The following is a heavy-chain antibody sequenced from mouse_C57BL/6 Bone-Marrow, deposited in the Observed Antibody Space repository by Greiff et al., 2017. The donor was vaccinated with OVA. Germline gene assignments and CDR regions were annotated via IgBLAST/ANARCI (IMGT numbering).Heavy chain of an antibody. D-gene: IGHD1-1*01. J-gene: IGHJ4*01. CDR2: IDPENGDT. Sequence: VQLKQSGAELVRPGASVKLSCTASGFNIKDDYMHWVKQRPEQGLEWIGWIDPENGDTEYASKFQGKATITADTSSNTAYLQLSSLTSEDTAVYYCTTSEYYYGSSYVDAMDYWGQGTSVTVSS. CDR1: GFNIKDDY. CDR3: TTSEYYYGSSYVDAMDY. V-gene: IGHV14-4*01.